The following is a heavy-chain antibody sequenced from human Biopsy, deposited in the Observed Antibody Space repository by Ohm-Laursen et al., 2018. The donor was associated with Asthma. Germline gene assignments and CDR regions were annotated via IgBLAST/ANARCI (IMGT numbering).Heavy chain of an antibody. CDR1: GFVFSQCG. D-gene: IGHD3-22*01. J-gene: IGHJ3*02. Sequence: SLRLSCTASGFVFSQCGMHRVRQGPGKGLEWVALVSSDGHNKYYEDSVKGRFTISRDNSRNRLYLQINRLTVEDSAVYFCARQSGQDYGDSSGFDIWGQGTKVAVSS. V-gene: IGHV3-30*03. CDR2: VSSDGHNK. CDR3: ARQSGQDYGDSSGFDI.